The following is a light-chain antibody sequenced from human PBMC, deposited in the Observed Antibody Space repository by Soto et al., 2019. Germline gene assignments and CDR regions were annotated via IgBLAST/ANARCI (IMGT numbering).Light chain of an antibody. J-gene: IGKJ5*01. CDR1: ESISNW. CDR2: GAS. Sequence: TQSPSTRSASVGDRVTITCRASESISNWLAWYQQKPGQAPRLLIYGASSRATGIPDRFSGSGSGTDFTLTISRLEPEDFAVYYCQQYGNAFGQGTRLEIK. V-gene: IGKV3-20*01. CDR3: QQYGNA.